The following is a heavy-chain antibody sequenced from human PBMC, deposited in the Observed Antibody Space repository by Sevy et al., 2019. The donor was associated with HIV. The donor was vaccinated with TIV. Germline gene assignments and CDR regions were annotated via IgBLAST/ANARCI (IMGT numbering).Heavy chain of an antibody. D-gene: IGHD2-2*01. CDR1: GYTFTSYG. J-gene: IGHJ6*02. V-gene: IGHV1-18*01. CDR3: ASGTEGYCSSTSCYGMDV. Sequence: ASVKVSCKASGYTFTSYGISWVRQAPGQGLEWMGWISAYNGNTNYAQKLQGRVTMTTDTSTSTAYMELRSLRSDDTAMYYCASGTEGYCSSTSCYGMDVWGQGTTVTVSS. CDR2: ISAYNGNT.